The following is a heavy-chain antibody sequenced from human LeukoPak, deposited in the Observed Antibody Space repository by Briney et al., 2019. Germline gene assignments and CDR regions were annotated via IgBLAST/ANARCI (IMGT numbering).Heavy chain of an antibody. D-gene: IGHD1-26*01. J-gene: IGHJ4*02. CDR1: GFTFGDHA. CDR2: IRSKAYGGTT. CDR3: TRGPLVDPFDY. Sequence: GGSLRLSCTASGFTFGDHAMSWVRQAPGKGLEWVGFIRSKAYGGTTEYAASVKGRFTISRDDSKSIAYLQMNSLKTEDTAVYYCTRGPLVDPFDYWGQGTLVTVSS. V-gene: IGHV3-49*04.